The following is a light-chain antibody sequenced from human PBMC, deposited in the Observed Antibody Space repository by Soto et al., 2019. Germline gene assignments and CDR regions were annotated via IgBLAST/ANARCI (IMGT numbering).Light chain of an antibody. J-gene: IGKJ4*01. V-gene: IGKV3-11*01. CDR2: DAS. Sequence: EIVLTQSPATLSLSPGERATLSCRASQSVRSYLVWNQQKPGQAPRLLIYDASTRATGIPARFSGSGSGTDFTLTISSLEPEDFAVYYCQHRSAWPITFGGGTKVEIK. CDR3: QHRSAWPIT. CDR1: QSVRSY.